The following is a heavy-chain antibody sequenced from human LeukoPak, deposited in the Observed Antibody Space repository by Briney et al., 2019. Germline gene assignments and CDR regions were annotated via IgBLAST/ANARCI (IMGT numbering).Heavy chain of an antibody. J-gene: IGHJ4*02. CDR3: ARESIAVAGTLDY. CDR1: GFTFSSYS. Sequence: GGSLRLSCAASGFTFSSYSMNWVRQAPGKGLGWVSSISSSSSYIYYADSVKGRFTISRDNAKNSLYLQMNSLRAEDTAVYYCARESIAVAGTLDYWGQGTMVTVSS. V-gene: IGHV3-21*01. D-gene: IGHD6-19*01. CDR2: ISSSSSYI.